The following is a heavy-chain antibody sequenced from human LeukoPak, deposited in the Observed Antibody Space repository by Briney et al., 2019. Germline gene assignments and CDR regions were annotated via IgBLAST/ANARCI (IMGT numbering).Heavy chain of an antibody. Sequence: GGSLRLSCAASGFTFSTYWMSWVRQAPGKGLEWVANIKQDGSEKYYVDSVKGRFTISRDNAKNSLYLQMNSLRAEDTAVYYCARSNYDFWGGYLYYLDYWGQGTLVTVSS. D-gene: IGHD3-3*01. CDR3: ARSNYDFWGGYLYYLDY. J-gene: IGHJ4*02. V-gene: IGHV3-7*01. CDR2: IKQDGSEK. CDR1: GFTFSTYW.